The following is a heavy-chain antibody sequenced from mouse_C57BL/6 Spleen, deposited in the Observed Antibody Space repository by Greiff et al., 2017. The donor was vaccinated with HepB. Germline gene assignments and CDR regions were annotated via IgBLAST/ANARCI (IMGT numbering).Heavy chain of an antibody. Sequence: QVQLQQPGAELVMPGASVKLSCKASGYTFTSYWMHWVKQRPGQGLEWIGEIDPSDSYTNYNQKFKDKATLTVDKSSSTAYMQLSSLTSEDSAVYYCTIDYYGSPPFAYWGQGTLVTVSA. V-gene: IGHV1-69*01. CDR3: TIDYYGSPPFAY. CDR1: GYTFTSYW. CDR2: IDPSDSYT. J-gene: IGHJ3*01. D-gene: IGHD1-1*01.